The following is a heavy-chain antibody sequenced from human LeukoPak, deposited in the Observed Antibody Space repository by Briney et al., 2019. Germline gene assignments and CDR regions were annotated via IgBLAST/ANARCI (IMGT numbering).Heavy chain of an antibody. Sequence: PGGSLRLSCAASGFTFSSYSVNWVRQAPGKGLEWVSSISSSSSYIYYADSVKGRFTISRDNAKNSLYLQMNSLRAEDTAVYYCARIQFPYYYDSSGPSGELDYWGQGTLVTVSS. J-gene: IGHJ4*02. CDR2: ISSSSSYI. D-gene: IGHD3-22*01. CDR1: GFTFSSYS. V-gene: IGHV3-21*01. CDR3: ARIQFPYYYDSSGPSGELDY.